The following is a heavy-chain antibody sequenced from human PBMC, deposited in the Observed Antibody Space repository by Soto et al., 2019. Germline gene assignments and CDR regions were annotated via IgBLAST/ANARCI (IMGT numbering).Heavy chain of an antibody. V-gene: IGHV3-30-3*01. J-gene: IGHJ4*02. D-gene: IGHD3-9*01. CDR2: ISYDGDHK. CDR3: ARAPALQDNDKLTGYLHFDY. Sequence: QVQLVESGGGVVQPGRSLRLSCAASGFSFSTYAMHWVRQTPGKGLEWVAVISYDGDHKYYTDSVKGRFTISRDNSKKTLYLLMIRLRSEDTAIYYCARAPALQDNDKLTGYLHFDYWCQGTLVTVSS. CDR1: GFSFSTYA.